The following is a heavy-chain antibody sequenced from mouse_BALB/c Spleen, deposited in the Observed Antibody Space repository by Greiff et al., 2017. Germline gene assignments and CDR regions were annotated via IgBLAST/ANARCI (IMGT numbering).Heavy chain of an antibody. Sequence: VQLQQSGAELVRSGASVKLSCTASGFNIKDYYMHWVKQRPEQGLEWIGWIDPENGDTEYAPKFQGKATMTADTSSNTAYLQLSSLTSEDTAVYYCNADGSSPYYFDYWGQGTTLTVSS. CDR3: NADGSSPYYFDY. J-gene: IGHJ2*01. CDR2: IDPENGDT. V-gene: IGHV14-4*02. CDR1: GFNIKDYY. D-gene: IGHD1-1*01.